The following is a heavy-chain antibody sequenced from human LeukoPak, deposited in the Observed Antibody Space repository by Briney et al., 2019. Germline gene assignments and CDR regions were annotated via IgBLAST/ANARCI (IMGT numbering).Heavy chain of an antibody. V-gene: IGHV4-39*01. J-gene: IGHJ3*02. CDR3: ARIKIVGAPDAFDI. CDR1: GGSISSSSYY. D-gene: IGHD1-26*01. CDR2: IYYSEST. Sequence: SETLSLTCTVSGGSISSSSYYWGWIRQPPGKGLEWIGSIYYSESTYYNPSLKSRVTISVDTSKNQFSLKLSSVTAADTAVYYCARIKIVGAPDAFDIWGQGTMVTVSS.